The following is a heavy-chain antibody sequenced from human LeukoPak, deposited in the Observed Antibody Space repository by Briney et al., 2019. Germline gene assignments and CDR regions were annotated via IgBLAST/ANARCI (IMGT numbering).Heavy chain of an antibody. D-gene: IGHD5-24*01. CDR2: IIPILGIA. V-gene: IGHV1-69*04. CDR3: AREGDGYNPYYYYGMDV. CDR1: GGTFSSYT. J-gene: IGHJ6*02. Sequence: SVKVSCKASGGTFSSYTISWVRQAPGQGLEWMGRIIPILGIADYAQKFQGRVTITADKSTSTAYMELSSLRSEDTAVYYCAREGDGYNPYYYYGMDVWGQGTTVTVSS.